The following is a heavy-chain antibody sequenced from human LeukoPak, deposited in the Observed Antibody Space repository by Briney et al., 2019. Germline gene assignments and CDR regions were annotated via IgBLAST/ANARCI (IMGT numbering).Heavy chain of an antibody. V-gene: IGHV1-18*01. CDR1: GLTFISLT. CDR3: AACIAASGYAFDV. D-gene: IGHD6-13*01. CDR2: VSAYTGDT. J-gene: IGHJ3*01. Sequence: ASVKVSCKASGLTFISLTVSWVRQAPGQGLEWLGWVSAYTGDTQYAQTPQGRVSMTTNTSTSTAYMELRSLRSDDTAVYYCAACIAASGYAFDVWGQGTIITVFS.